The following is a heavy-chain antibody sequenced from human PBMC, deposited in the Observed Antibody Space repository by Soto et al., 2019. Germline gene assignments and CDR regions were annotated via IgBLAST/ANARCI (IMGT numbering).Heavy chain of an antibody. CDR3: ARDPASGSGSSTNVDY. Sequence: QVQLVQSGAEVKKPGSSVKVSCKASGGTFSSYTISWVRQAPGQGLEWMGRIIPILGIANYAQKFQGRVTITADKATSTAYMELSSLRSEDTAVYYCARDPASGSGSSTNVDYWGQGTLVTVSS. D-gene: IGHD3-10*01. V-gene: IGHV1-69*08. J-gene: IGHJ4*02. CDR2: IIPILGIA. CDR1: GGTFSSYT.